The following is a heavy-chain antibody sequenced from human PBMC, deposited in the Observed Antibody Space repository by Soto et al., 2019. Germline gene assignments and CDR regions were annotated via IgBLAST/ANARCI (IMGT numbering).Heavy chain of an antibody. D-gene: IGHD2-8*01. Sequence: EVQLVESGGGLVKPGGSLRLSCAGSGFTFSSSTMTWVRQAPGKGLEWVSSISSSSSYIYQPDSLKGRFTISRDNAKNSVFLQMSRLRAEDTAVYYCARDLGEVYATWGQGTLVTVSS. CDR2: ISSSSSYI. CDR1: GFTFSSST. CDR3: ARDLGEVYAT. V-gene: IGHV3-21*01. J-gene: IGHJ5*02.